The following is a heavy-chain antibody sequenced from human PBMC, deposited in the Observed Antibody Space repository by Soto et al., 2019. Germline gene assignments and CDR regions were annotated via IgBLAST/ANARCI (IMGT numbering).Heavy chain of an antibody. CDR1: GYTFTTYD. CDR2: MDPNSGST. J-gene: IGHJ6*02. Sequence: SVKVSCKASGYTFTTYDINWVRQAPGQGLEWLGWMDPNSGSTGYAQNFQGRITMTTNISRNTAHKELNSLQSEDTAVYYCARERKFDFWRKGLDVWGQGTTVTVSS. D-gene: IGHD3-3*01. CDR3: ARERKFDFWRKGLDV. V-gene: IGHV1-8*01.